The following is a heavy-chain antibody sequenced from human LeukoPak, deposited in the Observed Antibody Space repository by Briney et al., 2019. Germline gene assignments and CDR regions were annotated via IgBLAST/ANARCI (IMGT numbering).Heavy chain of an antibody. CDR2: IWYDGSNK. V-gene: IGHV3-33*06. Sequence: GGSLRLSCAASGFTFSSYGMHWVRQAPGKGLEWVAVIWYDGSNKYYADSVKGRFTISRDNSKNTLYLQMNSLRAEDTAVYYCAKDRPSSSWYLVLTPSYYFDYWGQGTLVTVSS. D-gene: IGHD6-13*01. CDR3: AKDRPSSSWYLVLTPSYYFDY. CDR1: GFTFSSYG. J-gene: IGHJ4*02.